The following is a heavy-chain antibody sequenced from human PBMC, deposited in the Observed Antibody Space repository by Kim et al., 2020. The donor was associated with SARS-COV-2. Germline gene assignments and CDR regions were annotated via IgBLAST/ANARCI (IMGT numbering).Heavy chain of an antibody. Sequence: SVKGRFTISRDNSKTTLYLQMNSRRAEDTAVYYCAKDLHATVTTRLGMDVWGQGTTVTVSS. D-gene: IGHD4-17*01. V-gene: IGHV3-30*02. J-gene: IGHJ6*02. CDR3: AKDLHATVTTRLGMDV.